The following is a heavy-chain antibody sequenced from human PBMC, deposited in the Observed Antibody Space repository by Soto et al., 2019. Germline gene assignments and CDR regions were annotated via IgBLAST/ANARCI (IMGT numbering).Heavy chain of an antibody. CDR1: GFTVSSNY. CDR3: ARDPIYYDFWSGSAFDI. D-gene: IGHD3-3*01. Sequence: GGSLRLSCAASGFTVSSNYMSWVRQAPGKGLEWVSVIYSGGSTYYADSVKGRFTISRDNSKNTLYLQMNSLRAEDTAVYYCARDPIYYDFWSGSAFDIWGQGTMVTVSS. CDR2: IYSGGST. J-gene: IGHJ3*02. V-gene: IGHV3-66*01.